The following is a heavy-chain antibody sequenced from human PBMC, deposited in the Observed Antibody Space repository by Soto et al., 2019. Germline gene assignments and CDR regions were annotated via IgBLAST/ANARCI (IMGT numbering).Heavy chain of an antibody. CDR2: IKQDGSEK. J-gene: IGHJ4*02. CDR1: GFTFSSYW. V-gene: IGHV3-7*03. CDR3: ARHVDTAMATIFY. Sequence: GGSLRLSCAASGFTFSSYWMSWVRQAPGKGLEWVANIKQDGSEKYYVDSVKGRFTISRDNAKNSLYLQMNSLRAEDTAVYYCARHVDTAMATIFYWGQGTLVTVSS. D-gene: IGHD5-18*01.